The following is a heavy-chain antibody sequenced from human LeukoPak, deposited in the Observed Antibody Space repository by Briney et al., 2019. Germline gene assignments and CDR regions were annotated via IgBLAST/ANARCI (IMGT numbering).Heavy chain of an antibody. D-gene: IGHD2-15*01. J-gene: IGHJ4*02. CDR3: ARERYCSGGSCYGVCDY. CDR2: IIPIFGTA. Sequence: SVKVSCKASGGTFSSYAISWVRRAPGQGLEWMGGIIPIFGTANYAQKFQGRVTITADESTSTAYMELSSLRSEDTAVYYCARERYCSGGSCYGVCDYWGQGTLVTVSS. V-gene: IGHV1-69*13. CDR1: GGTFSSYA.